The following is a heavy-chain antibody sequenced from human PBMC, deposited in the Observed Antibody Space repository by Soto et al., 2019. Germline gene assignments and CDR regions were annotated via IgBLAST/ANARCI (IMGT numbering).Heavy chain of an antibody. CDR2: IYYSGST. J-gene: IGHJ4*02. V-gene: IGHV4-30-4*01. D-gene: IGHD3-22*01. CDR1: GGSISSGDYY. CDR3: ARGDYYDSSGRLQPLDY. Sequence: SETLSLTCTVSGGSISSGDYYWSWIRQPPGKGLEWIGYIYYSGSTYYNPSLKSRVTISVDTSKNQFSLKLSSVTAADTAVYYCARGDYYDSSGRLQPLDYWGQGTLVT.